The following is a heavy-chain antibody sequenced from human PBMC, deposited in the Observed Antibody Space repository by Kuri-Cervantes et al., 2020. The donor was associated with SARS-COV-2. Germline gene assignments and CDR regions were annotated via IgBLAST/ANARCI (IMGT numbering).Heavy chain of an antibody. J-gene: IGHJ6*02. Sequence: SETLSLTCAVSGGSFSSYSWSWIRQPPGKGLEWIGDINHSGSTNYNPALKSRVTMSVDTSKNQFPLKLTSVTAADTAVDYCARRSAGYSSGWYRGWGMDVWGQGTTVTVSS. D-gene: IGHD6-19*01. V-gene: IGHV4-34*01. CDR2: INHSGST. CDR1: GGSFSSYS. CDR3: ARRSAGYSSGWYRGWGMDV.